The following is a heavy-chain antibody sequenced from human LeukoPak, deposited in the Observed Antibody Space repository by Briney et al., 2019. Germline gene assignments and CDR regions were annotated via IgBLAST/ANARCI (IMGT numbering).Heavy chain of an antibody. CDR1: GGSISSYY. CDR3: ARDSLFVARGVIVSGMDV. D-gene: IGHD3-10*01. J-gene: IGHJ6*02. V-gene: IGHV4-4*07. Sequence: PSETLSLTCTVSGGSISSYYWSWIRQPAGKGLEWIGRIYTSGSTNYNPSLKSRVTMSVDTSENQFSLKLSSVTAADTAVYYCARDSLFVARGVIVSGMDVWGQGTTVTVSS. CDR2: IYTSGST.